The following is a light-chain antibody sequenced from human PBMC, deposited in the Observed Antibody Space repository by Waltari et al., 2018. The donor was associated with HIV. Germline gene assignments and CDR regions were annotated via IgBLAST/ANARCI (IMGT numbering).Light chain of an antibody. J-gene: IGKJ1*01. V-gene: IGKV3-15*01. Sequence: EVVMTQSPATLSVSPGERAALACRASQSVSSNLAWYQQKPGQAPRLLIYAASTRATSVPVRISGSGSGTEFTLTISSLQSEDFAVYYCQQYNDWPRTFGQGTKVEIK. CDR3: QQYNDWPRT. CDR2: AAS. CDR1: QSVSSN.